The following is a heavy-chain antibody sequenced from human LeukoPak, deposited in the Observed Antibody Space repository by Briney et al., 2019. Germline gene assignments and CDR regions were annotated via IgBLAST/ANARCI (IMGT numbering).Heavy chain of an antibody. Sequence: SETLSLTCAVYGGSFSGYYSSWIRQPPGKGLEWIGEINHSGSTNYNPSLKSRVTISVDTSKNQFSLKLSSVTAADMAVYYCATYCSSTSCYAGFDYWGQGTLVTVSS. J-gene: IGHJ4*02. CDR2: INHSGST. V-gene: IGHV4-34*01. CDR3: ATYCSSTSCYAGFDY. D-gene: IGHD2-2*01. CDR1: GGSFSGYY.